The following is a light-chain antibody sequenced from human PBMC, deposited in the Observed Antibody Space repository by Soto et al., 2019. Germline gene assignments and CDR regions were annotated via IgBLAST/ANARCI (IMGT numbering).Light chain of an antibody. CDR2: EGS. CDR3: CSYAGSSTYVV. Sequence: QSALTQPASVSGSPEQSITISCTGTSSDVGSYNLVSWYQQHPGKAPKLMIYEGSKRPSGVSNRFSGSKSGNTASRTISGLQAEDEADYYCCSYAGSSTYVVFGGGTKLTVL. CDR1: SSDVGSYNL. V-gene: IGLV2-23*01. J-gene: IGLJ2*01.